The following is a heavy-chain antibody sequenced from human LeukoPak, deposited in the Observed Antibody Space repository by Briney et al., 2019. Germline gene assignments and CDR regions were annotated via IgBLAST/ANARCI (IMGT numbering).Heavy chain of an antibody. CDR3: AKERIQLWPNAFDI. D-gene: IGHD5-18*01. Sequence: GGSLRLSCAASGFTFNIYAMSWVRQAPGKGLEWVSAISGSGGHTYYADSVRGRFTISRDNDKNTLYLQMNSLRAEDTAVYYCAKERIQLWPNAFDIWGQRTMVTVSS. CDR2: ISGSGGHT. J-gene: IGHJ3*02. CDR1: GFTFNIYA. V-gene: IGHV3-23*01.